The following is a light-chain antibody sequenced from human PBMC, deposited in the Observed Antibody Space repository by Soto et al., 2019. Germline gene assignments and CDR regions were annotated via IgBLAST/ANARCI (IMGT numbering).Light chain of an antibody. CDR2: GTS. CDR3: QQYNNWPPTT. CDR1: QSAGNF. J-gene: IGKJ5*01. V-gene: IGKV3D-15*01. Sequence: EIVMTQSPATLSVSPGETASLSCRASQSAGNFLAWYQQKPGQAPRLLIYGTSIRATGIPDRFSGSGSGTDFTLTISSLQSEDFAIYYCQQYNNWPPTTFGQGTRLENK.